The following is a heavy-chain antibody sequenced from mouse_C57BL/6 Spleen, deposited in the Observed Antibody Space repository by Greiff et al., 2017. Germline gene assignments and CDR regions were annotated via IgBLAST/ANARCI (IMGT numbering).Heavy chain of an antibody. J-gene: IGHJ3*01. CDR2: IYPGSGST. D-gene: IGHD2-4*01. CDR1: GYTFTSYW. V-gene: IGHV1-55*01. Sequence: QVQLQQPGAELVKPGASVKMSCKASGYTFTSYWITWVKQRPGQGLEWIGVIYPGSGSTNYNEKFKSKATLTVDTSSSTAYMQLSSLTSEDSAVYCCGRGGDYIPAWFAYWGQGTLVTVSA. CDR3: GRGGDYIPAWFAY.